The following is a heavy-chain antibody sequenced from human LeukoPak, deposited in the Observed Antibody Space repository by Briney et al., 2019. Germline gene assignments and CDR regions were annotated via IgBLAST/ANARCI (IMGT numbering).Heavy chain of an antibody. CDR2: IYYSGST. CDR3: ARVRCSGGSCPYYYYYYYMDV. D-gene: IGHD2-15*01. Sequence: SETLSLTCTVSGGSIGRSSYYWGWIRQPPGKGLEWIGTIYYSGSTNYNPSLKSRLTISVDTSKNQFSLKLSSVTAADTAVYCARVRCSGGSCPYYYYYYYMDVWGKGTTVTVSS. V-gene: IGHV4-39*07. J-gene: IGHJ6*03. CDR1: GGSIGRSSYY.